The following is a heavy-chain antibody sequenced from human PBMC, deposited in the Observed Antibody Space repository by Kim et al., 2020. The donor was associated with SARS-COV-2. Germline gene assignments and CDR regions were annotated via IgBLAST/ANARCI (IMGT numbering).Heavy chain of an antibody. D-gene: IGHD3-3*01. J-gene: IGHJ6*02. CDR2: VDHTGAI. CDR1: VGSFSGYH. V-gene: IGHV4-34*01. Sequence: SETLSLTCAVYVGSFSGYHWSWIRQPPGKGLEWIGEVDHTGAITYNPSLKSRAAISVDRSKNQISLQLNSVTAADTAVYFCARGWVGVVPSPILGLGPHYDYYAMDVRGQGTTVTVS. CDR3: ARGWVGVVPSPILGLGPHYDYYAMDV.